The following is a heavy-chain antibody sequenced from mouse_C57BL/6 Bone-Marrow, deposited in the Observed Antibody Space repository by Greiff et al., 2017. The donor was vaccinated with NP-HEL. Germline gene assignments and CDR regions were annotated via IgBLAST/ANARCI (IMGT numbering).Heavy chain of an antibody. V-gene: IGHV1-64*01. CDR2: IHPNSGST. CDR3: ARWGIYYYGSTPY. D-gene: IGHD1-1*01. J-gene: IGHJ2*01. CDR1: GYTFTSYW. Sequence: QVQLKQPGAELVKPGASVKLSCKASGYTFTSYWMHWVKQRPGQGLEWIGMIHPNSGSTNYNEKFKSKATLTVDKSSSTAYMQLSSLTSEDSAVYYCARWGIYYYGSTPYWGQGTTLTVSS.